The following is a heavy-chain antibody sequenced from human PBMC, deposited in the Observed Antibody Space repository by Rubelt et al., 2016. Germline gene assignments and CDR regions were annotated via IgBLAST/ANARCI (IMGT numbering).Heavy chain of an antibody. V-gene: IGHV1-2*02. CDR3: VGDMWSLAVC. Sequence: QVQLVQSGVEVKKPGSSVKVSCKASGGAFSNFAIGWVRQAPGQGLEWMGWINPNTGDTNYAHKFQGRITLTRDTSISTAYMERSRLTSDDTARYFCVGDMWSLAVCWGQGTQVTVSS. CDR1: GGAFSNFA. J-gene: IGHJ4*02. D-gene: IGHD2-21*01. CDR2: INPNTGDT.